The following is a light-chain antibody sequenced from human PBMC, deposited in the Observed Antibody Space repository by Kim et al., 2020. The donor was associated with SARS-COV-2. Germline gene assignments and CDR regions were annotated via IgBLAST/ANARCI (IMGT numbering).Light chain of an antibody. CDR2: SAS. CDR1: LSIATY. CDR3: QQSYSTPYT. J-gene: IGKJ2*01. Sequence: SASVGDTVTITCRASLSIATYLNWFQLKPGRAHKILIFSASSLRSGVPSRFSGSGSGTDFTLSISDLQPEDFATYSCQQSYSTPYTFGQGTKLEI. V-gene: IGKV1-39*01.